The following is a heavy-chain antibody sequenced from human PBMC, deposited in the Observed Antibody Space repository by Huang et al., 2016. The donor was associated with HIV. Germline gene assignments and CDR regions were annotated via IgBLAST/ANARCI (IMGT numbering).Heavy chain of an antibody. V-gene: IGHV3-21*06. D-gene: IGHD3-10*01. J-gene: IGHJ6*02. Sequence: EVQLVESGGGLVKPGGSLRLSCVASGFTFTTYAMNWVRQAPGKGGEWGSAIGSSISDRYYADSVKGRVTISRDDAKNSLYLQMNSRRAEDTAVYYCARPQGDKVRGIIRSYYYYYGMDVWGRGTTVTVSS. CDR2: IGSSISDR. CDR3: ARPQGDKVRGIIRSYYYYYGMDV. CDR1: GFTFTTYA.